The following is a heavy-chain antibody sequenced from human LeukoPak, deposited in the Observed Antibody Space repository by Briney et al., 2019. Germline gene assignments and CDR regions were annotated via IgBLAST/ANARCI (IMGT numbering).Heavy chain of an antibody. CDR1: GYTFTGYY. D-gene: IGHD3-22*01. CDR3: ARADSSGYYDLEYFQH. J-gene: IGHJ1*01. Sequence: ASVKGSCKASGYTFTGYYMHWVRQAPGQGLEWMGWINPNSGGTNYAQKFQGRVTMTRDTSISTAYMELSRLRSDDTAVYYCARADSSGYYDLEYFQHWGQGTLVTVSS. V-gene: IGHV1-2*02. CDR2: INPNSGGT.